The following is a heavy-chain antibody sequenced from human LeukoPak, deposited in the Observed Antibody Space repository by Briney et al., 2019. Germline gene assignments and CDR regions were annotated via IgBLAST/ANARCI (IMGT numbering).Heavy chain of an antibody. CDR1: GFTVSSNY. V-gene: IGHV3-53*01. CDR2: IYSDGTT. Sequence: GGSLRLSCAASGFTVSSNYMSWVRQVPGKGLEWVSVIYSDGTTYYADSLKGRFTISRDNSKNTLYLQMNSLRVEDTAVYFCARDKIQWLRYSYFDYWGQGVLVTVSS. CDR3: ARDKIQWLRYSYFDY. J-gene: IGHJ4*02. D-gene: IGHD5-12*01.